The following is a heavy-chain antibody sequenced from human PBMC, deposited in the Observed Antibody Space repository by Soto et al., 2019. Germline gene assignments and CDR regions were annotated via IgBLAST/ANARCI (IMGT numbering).Heavy chain of an antibody. D-gene: IGHD6-13*01. V-gene: IGHV3-21*01. Sequence: GGSLRLSCSASGFTFRSFTMNWVRQAPGKGLEWVSTISSNSAYIYYTDALRGRLTISRDNAKNSLHLQMNSLRAEDTAVYYCTRDASRDSSARGWFDPWGPGTLVTVSS. CDR3: TRDASRDSSARGWFDP. J-gene: IGHJ5*02. CDR1: GFTFRSFT. CDR2: ISSNSAYI.